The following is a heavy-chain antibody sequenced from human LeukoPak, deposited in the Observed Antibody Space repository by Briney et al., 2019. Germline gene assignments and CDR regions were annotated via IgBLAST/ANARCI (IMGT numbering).Heavy chain of an antibody. CDR3: ARVWVSDAFDI. V-gene: IGHV3-21*01. CDR2: ISGSGGNT. J-gene: IGHJ3*02. Sequence: PGGTLRLSCAASGFTFSSYGMSWVRQAPGKGLEWVSSISGSGGNTYYADSVKGRFTISRDNAKNSLYLQMNSLRAEDTAVYYCARVWVSDAFDIWGQGTMVTVSS. CDR1: GFTFSSYG. D-gene: IGHD7-27*01.